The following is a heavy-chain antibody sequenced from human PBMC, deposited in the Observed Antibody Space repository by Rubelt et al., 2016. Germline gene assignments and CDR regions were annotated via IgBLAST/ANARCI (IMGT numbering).Heavy chain of an antibody. V-gene: IGHV3-21*01. CDR2: ISSSSSYI. J-gene: IGHJ4*02. CDR1: GFTFSSYS. D-gene: IGHD3-10*01. CDR3: ARDAPGSGSYDY. Sequence: EVQLVESGGGLVKPGGSLRLSCAASGFTFSSYSMNWVRQAPGKGLEWVSSISSSSSYIYYADSVKGRFTISRGNAKNSLYLQMNSLRAEDTAVYYCARDAPGSGSYDYWGQGTLVTVSS.